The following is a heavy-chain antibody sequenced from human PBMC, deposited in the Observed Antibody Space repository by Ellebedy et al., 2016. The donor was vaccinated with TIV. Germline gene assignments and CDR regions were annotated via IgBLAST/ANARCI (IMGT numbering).Heavy chain of an antibody. CDR2: FDPEDGET. CDR1: GYTLTELS. J-gene: IGHJ6*02. V-gene: IGHV1-24*01. D-gene: IGHD3-10*01. CDR3: AIWFGERYYYGMDV. Sequence: ASVKVSCKVSGYTLTELSMHWVRQAPGKGLEWMGGFDPEDGETIYAQKFQGRVTMTEDTSTDTAYMELSSLRSEDTAVYYCAIWFGERYYYGMDVWGQGTTVTVSS.